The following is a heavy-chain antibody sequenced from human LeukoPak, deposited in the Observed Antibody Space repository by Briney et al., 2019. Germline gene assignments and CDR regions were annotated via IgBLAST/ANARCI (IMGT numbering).Heavy chain of an antibody. CDR1: GGTFSSYA. CDR3: ARAPDFFDY. CDR2: IIPILGIA. V-gene: IGHV1-69*04. J-gene: IGHJ4*02. Sequence: SVKVSCKASGGTFSSYAISWVRQAPGQGLEWIGRIIPILGIANYAQKFQGRVTITADKSTSTAYMELSSLRSEDTAVYYCARAPDFFDYWGQGTLVTVSS.